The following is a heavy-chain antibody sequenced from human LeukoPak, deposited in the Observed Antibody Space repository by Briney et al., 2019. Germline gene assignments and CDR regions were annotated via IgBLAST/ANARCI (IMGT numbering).Heavy chain of an antibody. CDR1: GGSISSSSYY. D-gene: IGHD1-26*01. CDR3: ARHGSGPVGATNY. V-gene: IGHV4-39*01. CDR2: IYYSGGT. Sequence: SETLSLTCTVSGGSISSSSYYWGWIRQPPGKGLEWIGSIYYSGGTYYNPSLRSRPTISVDTSKNQFSLNLSSVTAADTAVYYCARHGSGPVGATNYWGQGTLVTVSS. J-gene: IGHJ4*02.